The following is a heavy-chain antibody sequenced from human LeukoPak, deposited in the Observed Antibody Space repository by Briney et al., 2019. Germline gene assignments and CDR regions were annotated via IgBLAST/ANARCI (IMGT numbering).Heavy chain of an antibody. D-gene: IGHD3-10*01. J-gene: IGHJ6*03. CDR3: ARDEEGHYAGWFGEQIDYYYYMDV. V-gene: IGHV1-2*02. CDR1: GYTFTGYY. CDR2: LNPNSGGT. Sequence: GGSVKFSSKASGYTFTGYYMHWVRPAPGQGLGWMGWLNPNSGGTNYAQKFQGRVTMTRGTSISTAYMEPSRLRSDDTAVYYCARDEEGHYAGWFGEQIDYYYYMDVWGKGTTVTISS.